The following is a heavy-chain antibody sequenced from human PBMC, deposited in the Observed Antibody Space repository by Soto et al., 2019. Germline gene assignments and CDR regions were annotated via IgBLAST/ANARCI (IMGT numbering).Heavy chain of an antibody. D-gene: IGHD2-21*01. J-gene: IGHJ6*02. Sequence: ASVKVSCKASGYTFTDYYLHWVRQAPGQGLEWMGWVNPISGGTHYAQKFQGRVTMTRDTSTSTVYMELSSLRSEDTAVYYCARDERFPSSGMDVWGQGTTVTVSS. CDR3: ARDERFPSSGMDV. CDR2: VNPISGGT. V-gene: IGHV1-2*02. CDR1: GYTFTDYY.